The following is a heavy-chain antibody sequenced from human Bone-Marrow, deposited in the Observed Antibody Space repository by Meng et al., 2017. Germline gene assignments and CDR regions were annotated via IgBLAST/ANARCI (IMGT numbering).Heavy chain of an antibody. CDR1: GLSFTDAW. V-gene: IGHV3-15*01. D-gene: IGHD6-13*01. CDR3: ATGAAAADH. CDR2: IKRNSDGGTI. J-gene: IGHJ4*02. Sequence: GESLKISCVASGLSFTDAWMSWVRQAPGKGLEWVGRIKRNSDGGTIDYAAPVKGRLTISRDDSKNTLYLQMDSLITEDTAVYFCATGAAAADHWGQGTLVTVSS.